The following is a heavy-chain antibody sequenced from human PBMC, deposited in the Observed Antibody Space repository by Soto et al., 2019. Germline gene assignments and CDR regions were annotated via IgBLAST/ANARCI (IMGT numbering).Heavy chain of an antibody. CDR1: GFTFSDYA. CDR2: FRGGGGST. J-gene: IGHJ4*02. Sequence: EVHLLESGGGLVQPGGSLRLSCAASGFTFSDYAMSWVRQAPGKGLEWVSAFRGGGGSTFYADSVRGRFTISRDNAKSTLYLQMNSLRAEDTAVYYCAKIGWSEVAGWEFDYWGQGTLVTVSS. CDR3: AKIGWSEVAGWEFDY. D-gene: IGHD6-19*01. V-gene: IGHV3-23*01.